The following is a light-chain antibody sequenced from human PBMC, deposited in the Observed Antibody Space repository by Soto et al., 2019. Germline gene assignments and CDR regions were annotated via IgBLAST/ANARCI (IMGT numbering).Light chain of an antibody. Sequence: DIQMTQSPSSLSASVGDRGTITCRGSHCISSYLNWYQQKPGNAPKLLIYDASSLQSGVPSRSSGSGSGTDFPLPISSLQPEDFATYYCHQSYSTPLPFGGGTKVDI. CDR1: HCISSY. CDR2: DAS. V-gene: IGKV1-39*01. CDR3: HQSYSTPLP. J-gene: IGKJ4*01.